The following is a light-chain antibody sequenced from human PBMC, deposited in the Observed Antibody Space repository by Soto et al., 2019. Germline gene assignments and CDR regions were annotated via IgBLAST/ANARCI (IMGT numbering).Light chain of an antibody. J-gene: IGLJ2*01. CDR1: SSDVGGYNY. Sequence: QSALTQPASVSGSPGQSITISCTGTSSDVGGYNYVSWYQQHPGKAPKLMIYEVSDRPSGVSNRFSGSKSGNTVSLTISGLQAEDEADYYCCSYTSTSTRVVFGGGTKVPS. CDR3: CSYTSTSTRVV. V-gene: IGLV2-14*01. CDR2: EVS.